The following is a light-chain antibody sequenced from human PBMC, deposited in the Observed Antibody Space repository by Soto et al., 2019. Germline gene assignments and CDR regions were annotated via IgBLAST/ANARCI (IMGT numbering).Light chain of an antibody. J-gene: IGKJ2*01. CDR3: QQRSNWLMYT. CDR2: DAS. Sequence: EIVLTQSPDTLSLSPGDRATLSCRASQSISSYLAWYQQKPGQSPRLLIYDASNRATGIPARFSGSGSGTDFTLTISSLEPEDFAVYYCQQRSNWLMYTFGQGTKLEIK. V-gene: IGKV3-11*01. CDR1: QSISSY.